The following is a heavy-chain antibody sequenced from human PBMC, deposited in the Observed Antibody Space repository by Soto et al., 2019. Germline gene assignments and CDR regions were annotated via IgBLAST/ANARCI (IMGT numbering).Heavy chain of an antibody. Sequence: GGSLRLSCAVSGFTFNSYGTSWVRQAPGKGLEWVSAISGSGGSTYYADSVKGRFTISRDNSKNTLYLQMNSLRAEDTAVYYCSKDPSIAASGPTYYYYYGMDVLGQGTTVTVSS. CDR2: ISGSGGST. CDR3: SKDPSIAASGPTYYYYYGMDV. J-gene: IGHJ6*02. V-gene: IGHV3-23*01. CDR1: GFTFNSYG. D-gene: IGHD6-13*01.